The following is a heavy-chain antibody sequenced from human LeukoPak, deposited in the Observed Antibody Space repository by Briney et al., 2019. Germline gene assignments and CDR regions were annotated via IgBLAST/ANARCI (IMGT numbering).Heavy chain of an antibody. CDR3: ARVPYYYDNNWFDP. CDR1: GYTFTTYA. D-gene: IGHD3-22*01. J-gene: IGHJ5*02. V-gene: IGHV1-3*01. Sequence: SVKVSCKASGYTFTTYAIHWVRQAPGQRLEWMGWINVGNANTKYSQKLQGRVTITRDTSASTAYMELSTLRSEDTAVYYCARVPYYYDNNWFDPWGQGTLVTVSS. CDR2: INVGNANT.